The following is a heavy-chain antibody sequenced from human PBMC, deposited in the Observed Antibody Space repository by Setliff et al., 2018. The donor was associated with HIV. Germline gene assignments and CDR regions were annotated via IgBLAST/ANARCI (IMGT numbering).Heavy chain of an antibody. CDR3: AREGRGYSYGNGHY. D-gene: IGHD5-18*01. Sequence: SETLSLTCTVSGGSIITGTYYWGWIRQPPGKGLEWIGSMHYSGSTYYNPSLKSRVTISVDTSKNHFSLKLTSVTAADTAVYYCAREGRGYSYGNGHYWGQGTLVTVSS. J-gene: IGHJ4*02. V-gene: IGHV4-39*02. CDR2: MHYSGST. CDR1: GGSIITGTYY.